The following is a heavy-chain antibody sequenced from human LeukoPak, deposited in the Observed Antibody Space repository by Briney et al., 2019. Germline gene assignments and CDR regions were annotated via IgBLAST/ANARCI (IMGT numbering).Heavy chain of an antibody. CDR1: GFTFSSYA. CDR3: AKAADSLDYYDSSGLQYYFDY. Sequence: GGSLRLSCAASGFTFSSYAMHWVRQAPGKGLEWVAVISYDGSNKYYADSVKGRFTISRDNSKNTLYLQMNSLRAEDTAVYYCAKAADSLDYYDSSGLQYYFDYWGQGTLVTVSS. J-gene: IGHJ4*02. V-gene: IGHV3-30-3*01. CDR2: ISYDGSNK. D-gene: IGHD3-22*01.